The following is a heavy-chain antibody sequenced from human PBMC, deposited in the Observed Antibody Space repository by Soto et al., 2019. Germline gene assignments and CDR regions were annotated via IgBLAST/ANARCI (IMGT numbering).Heavy chain of an antibody. Sequence: QVQLVQSGAEVRKPGSSVKVSCKASGGTFGSYAMSWVRQAPGQGLEWMGGIVPIFTTAKYAQKFQGRVTITADESTSTIYMELSSLTSEDTALYYCAREGFSGRYFPYWGQGTLVTVS. D-gene: IGHD1-26*01. CDR3: AREGFSGRYFPY. CDR1: GGTFGSYA. J-gene: IGHJ4*02. CDR2: IVPIFTTA. V-gene: IGHV1-69*01.